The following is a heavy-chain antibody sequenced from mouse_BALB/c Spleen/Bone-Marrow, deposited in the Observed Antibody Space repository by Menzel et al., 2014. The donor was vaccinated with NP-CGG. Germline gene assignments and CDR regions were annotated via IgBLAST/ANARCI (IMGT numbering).Heavy chain of an antibody. Sequence: VQLQQSGVELVKSGASVKLSCTASGFNIKDTYMHWVKQRPEQGLEWIGRIDPANGNTKYDPKFQGKATITADTSSNTAYLQLSSLTSEDTAVYYCARYYYGTLLDYWGQGTTLTVSS. D-gene: IGHD1-1*01. J-gene: IGHJ2*01. CDR3: ARYYYGTLLDY. CDR2: IDPANGNT. CDR1: GFNIKDTY. V-gene: IGHV14-3*02.